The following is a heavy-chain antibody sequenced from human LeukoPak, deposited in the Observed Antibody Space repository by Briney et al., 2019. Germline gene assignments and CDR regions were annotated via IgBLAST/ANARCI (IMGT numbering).Heavy chain of an antibody. J-gene: IGHJ4*02. CDR1: GFTFSSYW. Sequence: GGSLRLSCAASGFTFSSYWMSWVRQAPGKGLEWVANMNEYGSQKYYVDFVKGRFTISRDNAENSLYVQMNSLRAEDTAVYYCAKGGWGYCSSTSCPPVDYFDYWGQGTLVTVSS. V-gene: IGHV3-7*03. D-gene: IGHD2-2*01. CDR2: MNEYGSQK. CDR3: AKGGWGYCSSTSCPPVDYFDY.